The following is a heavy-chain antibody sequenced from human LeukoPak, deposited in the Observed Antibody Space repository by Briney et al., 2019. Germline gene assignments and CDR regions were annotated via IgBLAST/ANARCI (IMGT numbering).Heavy chain of an antibody. CDR1: GFTFSSYS. V-gene: IGHV3-48*01. CDR2: ISSSSSTI. CDR3: ARERWLRYYMDV. D-gene: IGHD5-12*01. Sequence: PGGSLRLSCAASGFTFSSYSMNWVRQAPGKGLEWVSYISSSSSTIYYADSVKGRFTISRDNAKNSLSLQMNSLRAEDTAVYYCARERWLRYYMDVWGKGTTVTVSS. J-gene: IGHJ6*03.